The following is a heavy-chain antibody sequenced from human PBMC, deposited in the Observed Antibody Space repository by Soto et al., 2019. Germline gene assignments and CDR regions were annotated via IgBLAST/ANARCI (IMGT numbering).Heavy chain of an antibody. J-gene: IGHJ5*02. CDR2: VNHSGST. V-gene: IGHV4-34*01. D-gene: IGHD3-9*01. CDR3: ARGWSGLVIIRFDP. Sequence: PSETLSLTCAVYGGSFSGYYWSWIRQPPGKGLEWIGEVNHSGSTNYNPSLNSRVTISVDTSKNQFSLKLSSVTAADTAVYYCARGWSGLVIIRFDPWGQGTQVTVSS. CDR1: GGSFSGYY.